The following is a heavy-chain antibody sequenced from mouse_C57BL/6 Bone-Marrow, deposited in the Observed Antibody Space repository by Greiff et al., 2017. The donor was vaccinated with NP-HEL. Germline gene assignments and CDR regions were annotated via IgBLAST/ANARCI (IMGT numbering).Heavy chain of an antibody. D-gene: IGHD6-5*01. V-gene: IGHV1-50*01. CDR1: GYTFTSYW. CDR2: IDPSDSYT. CDR3: AREDLLCPYYFDY. Sequence: QVQLQQPGAELVKPGASVKLSCKASGYTFTSYWMQWVKQRPGQGLEWIGEIDPSDSYTNYNQKFKGKATLTVDTSSSTAYMQLSSLTSEDSAVYYCAREDLLCPYYFDYWGQGTTLTVSS. J-gene: IGHJ2*01.